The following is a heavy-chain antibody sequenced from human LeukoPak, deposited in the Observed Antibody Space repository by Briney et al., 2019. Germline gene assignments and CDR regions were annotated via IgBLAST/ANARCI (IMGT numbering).Heavy chain of an antibody. CDR2: IIQDGSDK. V-gene: IGHV3-7*01. D-gene: IGHD6-13*01. CDR3: AYSSSWYLKYYFDY. J-gene: IGHJ4*02. CDR1: GFAFNNYW. Sequence: GGSLRLSCAASGFAFNNYWMTWVRQAPEKGLEWVANIIQDGSDKYYVDSVKGRFTISRDNAKNSLYLQMNSLRAEDTAVYYCAYSSSWYLKYYFDYWGQGTLVTVSS.